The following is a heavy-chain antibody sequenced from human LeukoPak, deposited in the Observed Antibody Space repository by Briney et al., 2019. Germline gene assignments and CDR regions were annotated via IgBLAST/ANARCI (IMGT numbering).Heavy chain of an antibody. V-gene: IGHV3-23*01. CDR1: GFTFSSYA. CDR2: MGGSGDSP. J-gene: IGHJ4*02. CDR3: ARDWSADC. Sequence: PGGSLRLSCKASGFTFSSYAMTWVRQAPGKGLEWVSAMGGSGDSPKYADSVKGRFTMSRDSSRNTVYLQMNRLRPDDTAVCYCARDWSADCWGQGTLVTVSS.